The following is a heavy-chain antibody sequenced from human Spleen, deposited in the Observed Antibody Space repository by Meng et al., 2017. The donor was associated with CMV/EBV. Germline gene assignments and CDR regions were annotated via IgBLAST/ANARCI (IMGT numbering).Heavy chain of an antibody. J-gene: IGHJ4*02. Sequence: ETLSLTCAASGFTFSSYAMSWVRQAPGKGLEWVSAISGSGGSTYYADSVKGRFTISRDNSKNTLYLQMNSLRAEDTAVYYCARAIAAAGIVGRFDYWGQGTLVTVSS. CDR1: GFTFSSYA. CDR3: ARAIAAAGIVGRFDY. CDR2: ISGSGGST. D-gene: IGHD6-13*01. V-gene: IGHV3-23*01.